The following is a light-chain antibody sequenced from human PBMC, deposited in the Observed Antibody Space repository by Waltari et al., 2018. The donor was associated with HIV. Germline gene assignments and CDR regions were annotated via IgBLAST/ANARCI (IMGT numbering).Light chain of an antibody. CDR1: QDVNTW. CDR3: QQSKSVPYT. CDR2: ATV. Sequence: DIQMTQSTSAVSASVGDRVIITCRAGQDVNTWLARYQQKPRKAPKLLLYATVNLQNAVPSRFSGSGSGTEFTLSITNLQPDDFATYYCQQSKSVPYTFGQGTNVEIK. V-gene: IGKV1D-12*01. J-gene: IGKJ2*01.